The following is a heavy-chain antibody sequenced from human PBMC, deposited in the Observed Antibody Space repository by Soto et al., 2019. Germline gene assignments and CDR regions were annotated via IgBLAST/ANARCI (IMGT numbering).Heavy chain of an antibody. CDR2: INSDGSST. D-gene: IGHD3-3*01. CDR1: GFTFSSYW. J-gene: IGHJ6*03. CDR3: ARGPRFDYYYMDV. V-gene: IGHV3-74*01. Sequence: PGGSLRLSCAASGFTFSSYWMHWFRQAPGKGLVWVSRINSDGSSTSYADSVKGRFTISRDNAKNTLYLQMNSLRAEDTAVYYCARGPRFDYYYMDVWGKGTTVTVSS.